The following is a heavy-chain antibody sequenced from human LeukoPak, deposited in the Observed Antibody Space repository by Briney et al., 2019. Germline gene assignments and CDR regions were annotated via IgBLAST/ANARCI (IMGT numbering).Heavy chain of an antibody. J-gene: IGHJ4*02. Sequence: GGSLRLSCAASGFTFSSYSMNWVRQAPGKGLEWVSSISSSSSYIYYADSVKGRFTISRDNAKNSLYLQMNSLRAEDTAVYYCAGYYDFLYYFDYWGQGTLVTVSS. CDR1: GFTFSSYS. CDR3: AGYYDFLYYFDY. D-gene: IGHD3-3*01. V-gene: IGHV3-21*01. CDR2: ISSSSSYI.